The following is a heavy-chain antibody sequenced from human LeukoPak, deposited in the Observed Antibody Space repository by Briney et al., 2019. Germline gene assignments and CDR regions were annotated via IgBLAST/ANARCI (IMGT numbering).Heavy chain of an antibody. J-gene: IGHJ4*02. V-gene: IGHV3-9*01. CDR1: GFTFDDYA. D-gene: IGHD5-18*01. Sequence: GGSLRLSCAASGFTFDDYAMHWVRQAPGKGLEWVSGISWNSGSIGYADSVKGRFTISRDNAKNSLYLQMNSLRAEDTALYYCARDGYSYGYDYWGQGTLVTVSS. CDR3: ARDGYSYGYDY. CDR2: ISWNSGSI.